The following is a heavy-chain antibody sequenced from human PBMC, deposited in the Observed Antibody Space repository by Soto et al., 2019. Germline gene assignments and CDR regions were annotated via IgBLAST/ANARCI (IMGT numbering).Heavy chain of an antibody. CDR3: TRANWYSEY. CDR2: IYYNVNT. D-gene: IGHD7-27*01. CDR1: GGSISNHY. J-gene: IGHJ4*02. Sequence: QVQLQESGPGLVKPSETLSLTCRVSGGSISNHYWSWIREPPGKGLEWIGYIYYNVNTNYNPALKSRVTMSVDTSRNQISLKLTTVTAADTAVYYCTRANWYSEYWGQGTLVTVSS. V-gene: IGHV4-59*11.